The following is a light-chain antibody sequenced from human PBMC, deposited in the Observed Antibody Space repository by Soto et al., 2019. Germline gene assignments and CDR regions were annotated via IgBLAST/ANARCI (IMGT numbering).Light chain of an antibody. CDR2: GAS. CDR1: QSVSSSY. Sequence: EIVLTQSPGTLSLSPGERATLSCRASQSVSSSYLAWYQQKPGQAPRLLIYGASSRATGIPHRFGGSGSGTAFTLTIIRLEPEEFAVYYCQQYGSSPVYTFGQGTKLEIK. CDR3: QQYGSSPVYT. V-gene: IGKV3-20*01. J-gene: IGKJ2*01.